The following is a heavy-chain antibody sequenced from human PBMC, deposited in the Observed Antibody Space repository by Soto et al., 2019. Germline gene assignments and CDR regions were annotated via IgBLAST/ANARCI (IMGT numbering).Heavy chain of an antibody. CDR2: IYPSDSDT. D-gene: IGHD5-12*01. J-gene: IGHJ4*02. CDR3: VRRSDFDISGYSDFDY. V-gene: IGHV5-51*01. CDR1: GYNFASHW. Sequence: GESLKISCNGSGYNFASHWIGWVRQTPGKGLEWMGTIYPSDSDTRYSPSFQGQVSISADKSINTAYLQWSSLKASDTAIYFCVRRSDFDISGYSDFDYWGQGTRVTV.